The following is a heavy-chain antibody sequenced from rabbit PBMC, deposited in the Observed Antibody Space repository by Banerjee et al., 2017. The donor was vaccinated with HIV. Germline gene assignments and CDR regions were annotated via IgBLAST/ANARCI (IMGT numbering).Heavy chain of an antibody. Sequence: QEQLVESGGGLVQPGGSLKLSCKASGFDFSSGLPLCWVRPAPGKGLEWIASIDTGDGGSYYASWVNGRFTISLDNAQNTVFLQMTSLTAADTATYFCARDDAGSNGYVLTLWGPGTLVTVS. D-gene: IGHD4-2*01. CDR3: ARDDAGSNGYVLTL. CDR2: IDTGDGGS. CDR1: GFDFSSGLP. J-gene: IGHJ6*01. V-gene: IGHV1S47*01.